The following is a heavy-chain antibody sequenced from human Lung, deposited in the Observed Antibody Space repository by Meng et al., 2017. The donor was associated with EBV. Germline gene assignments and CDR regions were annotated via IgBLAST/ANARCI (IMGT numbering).Heavy chain of an antibody. V-gene: IGHV4-34*12. CDR1: GGALNDSC. D-gene: IGHD1-20*01. J-gene: IGHJ5*02. CDR3: AREWGHSDNWYNYFDP. CDR2: IIHSGTT. Sequence: QWGEGRLNSSETLYLTCAVCGGALNDSCWNWIRQRPGKGLEWMGGIIHSGTTNYNPSLKSRVTISVDTSQNQFSLQLTSVTAADTAIYYCAREWGHSDNWYNYFDPWGQGTLVTVSS.